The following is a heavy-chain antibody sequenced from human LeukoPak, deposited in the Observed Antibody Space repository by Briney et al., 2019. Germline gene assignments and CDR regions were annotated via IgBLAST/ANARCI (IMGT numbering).Heavy chain of an antibody. Sequence: QAGGSLRLSCVASGFTFRSYWMSWVRQAPGKGLEWVANTKQDGREKFYVDSVKGRFTISRDNAKNPLYLQMNSLRAEDTAEYYCANAPPAGSPDNWGQGTLVTVSS. J-gene: IGHJ4*02. V-gene: IGHV3-7*03. CDR1: GFTFRSYW. CDR3: ANAPPAGSPDN. CDR2: TKQDGREK. D-gene: IGHD2-15*01.